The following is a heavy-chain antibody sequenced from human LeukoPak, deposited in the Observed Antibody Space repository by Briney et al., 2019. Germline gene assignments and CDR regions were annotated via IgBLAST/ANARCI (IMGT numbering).Heavy chain of an antibody. CDR2: IWYDGSNK. V-gene: IGHV3-33*01. D-gene: IGHD4-17*01. Sequence: GRSLRLSCAASGFTFSSYGMPWVRQAPVKGLEWVAVIWYDGSNKYYADSVKGRFTISRDNSKNTLYLQMNSLRAEDTAVYYCARATSYGDYGNWFDPWGQGTLVTVSS. CDR3: ARATSYGDYGNWFDP. CDR1: GFTFSSYG. J-gene: IGHJ5*02.